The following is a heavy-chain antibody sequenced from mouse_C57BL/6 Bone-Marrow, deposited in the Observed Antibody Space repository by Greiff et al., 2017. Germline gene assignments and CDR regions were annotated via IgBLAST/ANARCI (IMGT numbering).Heavy chain of an antibody. CDR3: DRKDYYGSSSYAMDY. V-gene: IGHV2-2*01. Sequence: VQLKESGPGLVQPSQSLSITCTVSGFSLTSYGVHWVRQSPGKGLEWLGVIWSGGSTDYNAAFISRLSISKDNSKSQVFFKMNSLQSDETAIYYCDRKDYYGSSSYAMDYWGQGTSVTVSS. J-gene: IGHJ4*01. CDR2: IWSGGST. CDR1: GFSLTSYG. D-gene: IGHD1-1*01.